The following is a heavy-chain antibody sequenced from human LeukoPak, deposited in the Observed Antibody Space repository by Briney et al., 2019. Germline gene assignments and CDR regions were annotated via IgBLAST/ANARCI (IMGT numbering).Heavy chain of an antibody. CDR1: GYTFTSYY. D-gene: IGHD6-6*01. Sequence: ASVKVSCKASGYTFTSYYLHWVRQAPGQGLEWMGIINTRCGRTNYAQKFQGRVTMTTDTSTSTVYMELSSLRSEDTAVYYCVCDEYYFEHWGQGTLVSVSS. J-gene: IGHJ4*02. CDR3: VCDEYYFEH. V-gene: IGHV1-46*01. CDR2: INTRCGRT.